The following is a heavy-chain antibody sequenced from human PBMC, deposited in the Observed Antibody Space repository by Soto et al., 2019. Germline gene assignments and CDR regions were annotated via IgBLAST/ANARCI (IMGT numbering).Heavy chain of an antibody. D-gene: IGHD1-26*01. V-gene: IGHV1-69*01. CDR2: SIPIFGTA. Sequence: QVQLVQSGAEVKKPGSSVKVSCKASGGTFSSYSINCVRQAPGQGLEWMGESIPIFGTANYAQKFQGRVTITADESTSTAYMELSSLRSEDTAVYYCARYGGRHSGGIDYWGQGTLVTVSS. CDR1: GGTFSSYS. CDR3: ARYGGRHSGGIDY. J-gene: IGHJ4*02.